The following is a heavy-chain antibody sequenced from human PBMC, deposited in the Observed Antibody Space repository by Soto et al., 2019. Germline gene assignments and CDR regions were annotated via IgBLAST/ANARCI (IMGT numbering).Heavy chain of an antibody. Sequence: QVQLQESGPGLVKPSGTLSLTCAVSGGSISSNNWWSWVRQPPGKGLEWIGEIYHSGSATYNPSLKSRLTISVDKSKNQFSLKLSSVTAADTAVYYCARIAAAGTSIDYGGQGTLVTVSS. CDR1: GGSISSNNW. CDR3: ARIAAAGTSIDY. V-gene: IGHV4-4*02. D-gene: IGHD6-13*01. CDR2: IYHSGSA. J-gene: IGHJ4*02.